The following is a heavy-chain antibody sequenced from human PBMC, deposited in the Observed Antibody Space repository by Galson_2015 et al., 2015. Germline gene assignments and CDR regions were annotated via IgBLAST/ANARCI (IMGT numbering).Heavy chain of an antibody. V-gene: IGHV1-18*01. D-gene: IGHD2-15*01. J-gene: IGHJ3*02. CDR3: ARDGLGYCSGGSCYSDSDAFDI. CDR1: GYTFPSYG. Sequence: QSGAEVKKPGASVKVSCTASGYTFPSYGISWVRQAPGQGLEWMGWISAYNGNTNYAQKLQGRVTMTTDTSTSTAYMELRSLRSDDTAVYYCARDGLGYCSGGSCYSDSDAFDIWGQGTMVTVSS. CDR2: ISAYNGNT.